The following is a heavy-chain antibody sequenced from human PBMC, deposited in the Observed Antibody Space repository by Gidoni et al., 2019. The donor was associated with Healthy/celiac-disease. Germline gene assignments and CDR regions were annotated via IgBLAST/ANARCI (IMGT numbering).Heavy chain of an antibody. J-gene: IGHJ4*02. CDR2: IYSGGST. D-gene: IGHD3-10*01. CDR3: ARFYLTRGGFDY. CDR1: GFTVRSNY. V-gene: IGHV3-66*01. Sequence: EVQLVESGGGLVQPGGSLRLSCAASGFTVRSNYMSWVRHAPGNGLEWVSVIYSGGSTYYAYSVKGRCTISRDNSKNTLYLQMNSLRAEDTAVYYCARFYLTRGGFDYWGQGTLVTVSS.